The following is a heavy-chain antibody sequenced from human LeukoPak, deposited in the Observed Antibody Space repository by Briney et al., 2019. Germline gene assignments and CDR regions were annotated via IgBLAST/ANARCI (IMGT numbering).Heavy chain of an antibody. J-gene: IGHJ3*02. Sequence: GGSLRLSCVATGFTFRYYYMSWMRQAPGKGLEWVSYISSSGSTIYYADSVKGRFTISRDNAKNSLYLQMNSLRAEDTAVYYCASLFGTSCYPDAFDIWGQGTMVTVSS. CDR1: GFTFRYYY. CDR3: ASLFGTSCYPDAFDI. CDR2: ISSSGSTI. V-gene: IGHV3-11*01. D-gene: IGHD2-2*01.